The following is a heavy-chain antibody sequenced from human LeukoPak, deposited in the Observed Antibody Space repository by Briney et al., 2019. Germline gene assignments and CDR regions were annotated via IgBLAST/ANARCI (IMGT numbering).Heavy chain of an antibody. V-gene: IGHV3-48*04. D-gene: IGHD6-6*01. J-gene: IGHJ4*02. Sequence: GGSLRLSCAASGFTFSSYGMHWVRQAPGKGLEWVSYISSSSGTMYYADSVKGRFTISRDNAKNSLYLQMNSLRAEDTAAYYCARSPIGALYFDSWGQGNLVTVSS. CDR1: GFTFSSYG. CDR3: ARSPIGALYFDS. CDR2: ISSSSGTM.